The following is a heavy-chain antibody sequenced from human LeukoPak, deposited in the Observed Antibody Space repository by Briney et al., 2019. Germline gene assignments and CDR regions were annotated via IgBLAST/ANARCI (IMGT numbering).Heavy chain of an antibody. D-gene: IGHD3-3*01. V-gene: IGHV3-74*01. CDR3: AKDHYWSIDY. J-gene: IGHJ4*02. CDR1: GFDFSSNW. CDR2: IKGDGIST. Sequence: GGSLRLSCAASGFDFSSNWMHWVRHAPGQGLVWVSRIKGDGISTNYADSVKGRFTISRDIAKNTLYLQMNSLRAEDTGVYYCAKDHYWSIDYWGRGTLVTISS.